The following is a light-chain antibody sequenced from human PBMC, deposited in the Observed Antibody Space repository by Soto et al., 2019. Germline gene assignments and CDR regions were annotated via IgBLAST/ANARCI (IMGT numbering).Light chain of an antibody. V-gene: IGLV2-14*01. CDR2: EVR. CDR3: SSYRGGSTYV. CDR1: SSDVGGYEY. Sequence: QSALTQPASVSGSPGQSITISCTGTSSDVGGYEYVSWYQQHPGKAPKLMIYEVRDRPSGVSSRFSGSKSGNTASLTISGLQAEDESDYYCSSYRGGSTYVFGTGTKATVL. J-gene: IGLJ1*01.